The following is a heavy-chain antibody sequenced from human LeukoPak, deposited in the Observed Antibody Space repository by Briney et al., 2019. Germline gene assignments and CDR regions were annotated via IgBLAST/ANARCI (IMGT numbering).Heavy chain of an antibody. J-gene: IGHJ4*02. CDR3: ATSRAAGIEWYYFDY. D-gene: IGHD6-13*01. Sequence: SVKVSCKASGGTFSSYAISWVRQAPGQGLEWMGGIIPIFGTVNYAQKFQGRVTITADESTSTAYMELSSLRSEDTAVYYCATSRAAGIEWYYFDYWGQGTLVTVSS. CDR1: GGTFSSYA. CDR2: IIPIFGTV. V-gene: IGHV1-69*13.